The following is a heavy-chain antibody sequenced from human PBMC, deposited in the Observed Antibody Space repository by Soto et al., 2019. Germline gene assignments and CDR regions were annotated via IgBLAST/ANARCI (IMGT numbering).Heavy chain of an antibody. J-gene: IGHJ6*02. Sequence: GGSLRLSCAASGFTFSNAWMSWVRQAPGKGLEWGGSIKSKTDGATTDYAAPVKGRFTISRDDSKNTLYLQMNSLKTEDTAVYYCTTVADHYYYYGMDVWGQGTTVTVSS. CDR2: IKSKTDGATT. CDR1: GFTFSNAW. CDR3: TTVADHYYYYGMDV. V-gene: IGHV3-15*01.